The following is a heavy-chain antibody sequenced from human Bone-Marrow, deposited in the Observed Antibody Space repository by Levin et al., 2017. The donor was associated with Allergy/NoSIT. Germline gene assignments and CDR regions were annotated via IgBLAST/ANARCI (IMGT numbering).Heavy chain of an antibody. V-gene: IGHV4-59*12. Sequence: MASETLSLTCTVSGGSISTSYWSWVRQTPGKGLEWIGYIYSSGSTKYNPSLKSRVTMSIDTSKNQFSLRLSSVTAADTAMYFCARYTSGWYYGDAFDMWGRGTMVTVSS. CDR1: GGSISTSY. J-gene: IGHJ3*02. D-gene: IGHD6-19*01. CDR2: IYSSGST. CDR3: ARYTSGWYYGDAFDM.